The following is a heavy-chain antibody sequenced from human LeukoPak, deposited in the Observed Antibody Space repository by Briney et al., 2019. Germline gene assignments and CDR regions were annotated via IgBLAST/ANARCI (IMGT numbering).Heavy chain of an antibody. CDR3: ARDRSWFGELLGLQRIFDY. CDR1: GFTVRSNY. D-gene: IGHD3-10*01. J-gene: IGHJ4*02. V-gene: IGHV3-53*05. Sequence: GGSLRLSCAASGFTVRSNYMIWVRQAPGKGLEWVSLIYHAGGTYYADSVKGRFTISRDNSKNTLYLQMNSLRAEDTAVYYCARDRSWFGELLGLQRIFDYWGQGTLVTVSS. CDR2: IYHAGGT.